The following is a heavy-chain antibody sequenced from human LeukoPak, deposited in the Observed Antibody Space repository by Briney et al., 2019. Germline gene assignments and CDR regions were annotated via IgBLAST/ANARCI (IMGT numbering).Heavy chain of an antibody. CDR1: GDSVSTNSAA. CDR3: ARGVWDIVVVSASRAYYYYMDV. CDR2: TYYRSKWHT. J-gene: IGHJ6*03. Sequence: SQTLSLTCAISGDSVSTNSAAWNWIRQSPSRGLEWLGRTYYRSKWHTDYAVSVKSRITFKPDTSKNQFSLQLRSVTPEDTAVYHCARGVWDIVVVSASRAYYYYMDVWGKGTTVTVS. V-gene: IGHV6-1*01. D-gene: IGHD2-2*01.